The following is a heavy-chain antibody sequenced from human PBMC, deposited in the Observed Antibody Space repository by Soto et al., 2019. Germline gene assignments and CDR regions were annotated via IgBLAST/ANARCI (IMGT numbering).Heavy chain of an antibody. J-gene: IGHJ5*02. CDR1: GFTFSSYW. CDR2: MNEDGSHI. D-gene: IGHD6-19*01. Sequence: EVQLVESGGGLVQPGGSLRLSCTASGFTFSSYWMHWVRQAPGKGLVWVSRMNEDGSHILYADSVKGRFTISRDNSKNTLLLQMNSLGAEDTAVYFCSRGSIGWSGIDPWGQRILVSVYS. V-gene: IGHV3-74*01. CDR3: SRGSIGWSGIDP.